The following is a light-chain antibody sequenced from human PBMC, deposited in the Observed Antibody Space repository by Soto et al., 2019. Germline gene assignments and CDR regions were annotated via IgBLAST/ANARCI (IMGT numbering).Light chain of an antibody. CDR3: QQHNNWPLT. J-gene: IGKJ4*01. CDR1: QSVSTY. Sequence: EIVLTQSPATLSLSPGERANLSCRASQSVSTYLAWYQQRPGQAPRLLVYGASTRATGIPARFSGSGSGTQFTLTISSLQSEDFAVYYCQQHNNWPLTFGGGTKVDTK. V-gene: IGKV3-15*01. CDR2: GAS.